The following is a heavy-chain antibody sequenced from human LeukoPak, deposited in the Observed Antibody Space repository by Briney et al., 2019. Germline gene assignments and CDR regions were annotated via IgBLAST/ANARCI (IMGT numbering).Heavy chain of an antibody. J-gene: IGHJ5*02. CDR3: VRRTKYYDILTGYYTDWFDP. V-gene: IGHV1-18*01. CDR2: ISAYNGNT. D-gene: IGHD3-9*01. CDR1: GYTFTSYG. Sequence: GASVKVSCKASGYTFTSYGISWGRQAPGQGLEWMGWISAYNGNTNYAQKLQGRVTTTTDTSTSTAYMEQRSLRSDETAPYYSVRRTKYYDILTGYYTDWFDPWGQGTLVIVSA.